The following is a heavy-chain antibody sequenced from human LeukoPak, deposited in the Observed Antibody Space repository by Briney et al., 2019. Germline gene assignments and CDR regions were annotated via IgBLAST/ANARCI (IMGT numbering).Heavy chain of an antibody. CDR1: GYTFTSYY. CDR3: AREGDGTFDY. J-gene: IGHJ4*02. Sequence: ASVKVSCKASGYTFTSYYMHWVRQAPGQGLEWVGIFNPGVGSTSYAQKFQGRVTMTRDTSTTTVYMELSSLRSEDTAVYYCAREGDGTFDYWGQGTLVTVSS. V-gene: IGHV1-46*01. D-gene: IGHD1-14*01. CDR2: FNPGVGST.